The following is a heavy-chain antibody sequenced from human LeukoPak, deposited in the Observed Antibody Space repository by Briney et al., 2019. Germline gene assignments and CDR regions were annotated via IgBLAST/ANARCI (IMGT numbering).Heavy chain of an antibody. J-gene: IGHJ6*03. CDR2: MNPNSGNT. CDR3: ARVGSSGWWEYYYYYYYMDV. D-gene: IGHD6-19*01. Sequence: ASVKVSCKASGYTFTSYDINWVRQATGQGLEWMGWMNPNSGNTGYAQKFQGRVTMTRNTSISTAYMELRSLRSEDTAVYYCARVGSSGWWEYYYYYYYMDVWGKGTTVTVSS. V-gene: IGHV1-8*01. CDR1: GYTFTSYD.